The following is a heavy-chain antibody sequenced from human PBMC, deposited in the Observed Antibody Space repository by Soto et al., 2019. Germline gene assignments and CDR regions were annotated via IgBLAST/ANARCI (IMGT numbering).Heavy chain of an antibody. J-gene: IGHJ4*02. CDR3: ARHRPSVWGSYRTGFDY. CDR1: GGSISSSSYY. Sequence: QLQLQESGPGLVKPSETLSLTCTVSGGSISSSSYYWGWIRQPPGKGLEWIGSIYYSGSTYYNPSLNSRVTISVDTSKNQFSLKLSSVTAADTAVYYCARHRPSVWGSYRTGFDYWGQGTLVTVSS. D-gene: IGHD3-16*02. CDR2: IYYSGST. V-gene: IGHV4-39*01.